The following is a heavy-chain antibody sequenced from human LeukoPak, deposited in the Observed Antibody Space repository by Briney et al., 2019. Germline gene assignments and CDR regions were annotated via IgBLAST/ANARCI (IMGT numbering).Heavy chain of an antibody. CDR3: ASDSGSYDHYYYYMDV. D-gene: IGHD1-26*01. Sequence: ASVKVSCKASGYTFTSYAMNWVRQAPGQGLEWMGWINTNTGNPTYAQGFTGRFVFSLDTSVSTAYLQISSLKAEDTAVYYCASDSGSYDHYYYYMDVWGKGTTVTVSS. V-gene: IGHV7-4-1*02. CDR1: GYTFTSYA. CDR2: INTNTGNP. J-gene: IGHJ6*03.